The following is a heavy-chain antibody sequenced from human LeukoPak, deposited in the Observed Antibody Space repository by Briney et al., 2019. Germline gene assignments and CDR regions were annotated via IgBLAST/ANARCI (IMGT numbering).Heavy chain of an antibody. V-gene: IGHV3-23*01. CDR3: ARTSYYYDSSGYFDY. Sequence: GGSLRLSCAASGFTFSSYAMSWVRQAPGKGLEWVSAISGSGGSTYYADSVKGRFTISRDNSKNTLHLQMNSLRAEDTAVYYCARTSYYYDSSGYFDYWGQGTLVTVSS. J-gene: IGHJ4*02. D-gene: IGHD3-22*01. CDR1: GFTFSSYA. CDR2: ISGSGGST.